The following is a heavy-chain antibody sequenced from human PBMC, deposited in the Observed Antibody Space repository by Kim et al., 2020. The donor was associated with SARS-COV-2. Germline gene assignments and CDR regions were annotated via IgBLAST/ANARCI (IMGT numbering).Heavy chain of an antibody. V-gene: IGHV3-23*01. CDR1: GFTFSSYA. CDR3: AKYRGTLMVAWYFDV. D-gene: IGHD1-26*01. Sequence: GGSLRLSCAASGFTFSSYAMGWVRQAPGKGLEWVSTINNGGGNTYYADSVKGRFTISRDNSKNTLYLQMNSLRAEDTAVYYCAKYRGTLMVAWYFDVWGRGTLVTVSS. J-gene: IGHJ2*01. CDR2: INNGGGNT.